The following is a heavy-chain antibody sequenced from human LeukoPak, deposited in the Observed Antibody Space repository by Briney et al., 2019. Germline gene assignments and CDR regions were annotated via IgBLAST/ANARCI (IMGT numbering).Heavy chain of an antibody. D-gene: IGHD6-6*01. Sequence: GGSLRLSCEASGFTFNNYVMTWVRQAPGKGLEWVSSISSSSSYIYYADSVKGRFTISRDNAKNSLYLQMNSLRAEDTAVYYCARDRIEYSSSNFDYWGQGTLVTVSS. CDR2: ISSSSSYI. V-gene: IGHV3-21*01. J-gene: IGHJ4*02. CDR1: GFTFNNYV. CDR3: ARDRIEYSSSNFDY.